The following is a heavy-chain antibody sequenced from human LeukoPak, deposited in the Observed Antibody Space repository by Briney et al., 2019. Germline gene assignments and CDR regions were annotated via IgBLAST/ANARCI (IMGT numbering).Heavy chain of an antibody. J-gene: IGHJ3*02. V-gene: IGHV4-39*01. D-gene: IGHD2-15*01. CDR1: GGSISSSSYY. CDR3: ARPISVPRYCSGGSCYYDAFDI. CDR2: VYYSGST. Sequence: SETLSLTCTGSGGSISSSSYYWGWIRQPPGKGLEWIGSVYYSGSTYYNPSLKSRVTISVDTSKNQFSLKLSSVTAADTAVYYCARPISVPRYCSGGSCYYDAFDIWGQGTMVTVSS.